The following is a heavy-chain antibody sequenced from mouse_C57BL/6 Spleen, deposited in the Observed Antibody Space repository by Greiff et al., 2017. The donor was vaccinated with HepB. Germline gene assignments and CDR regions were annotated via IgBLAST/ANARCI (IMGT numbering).Heavy chain of an antibody. Sequence: VQLQQSGAELVRPGASVKLSCKASGYTFTDYYINWVKQRPGQGLEWIARIYPGSGNTYYNEKFKGKATLTAEKSSSTAYMQLSSLTSEDSAVHFCARGGTTVDFDYWGQGTTLTVSS. CDR2: IYPGSGNT. D-gene: IGHD1-1*01. CDR1: GYTFTDYY. CDR3: ARGGTTVDFDY. J-gene: IGHJ2*01. V-gene: IGHV1-76*01.